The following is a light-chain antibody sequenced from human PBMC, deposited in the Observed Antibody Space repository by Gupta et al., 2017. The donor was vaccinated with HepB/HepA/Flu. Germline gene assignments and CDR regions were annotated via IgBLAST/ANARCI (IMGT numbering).Light chain of an antibody. CDR1: QSVSSY. J-gene: IGKJ1*01. V-gene: IGKV3-15*01. CDR2: GAS. CDR3: QQYTNWPLT. Sequence: EIVMTQSPATLSVSPGERATLSCRASQSVSSYLAWYQQEPGQAPRLLIYGASTRATGIPARFSGRGSGTEFTLTISSLQSEDLAVYYCQQYTNWPLTFGQGTKVEIK.